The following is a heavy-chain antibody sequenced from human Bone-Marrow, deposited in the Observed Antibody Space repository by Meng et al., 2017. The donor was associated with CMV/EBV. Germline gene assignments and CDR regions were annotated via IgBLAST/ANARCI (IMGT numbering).Heavy chain of an antibody. J-gene: IGHJ4*02. CDR3: AGTPIAAAGLFDY. Sequence: PLPGLVPGLAKPSPTLALPFTIFAGSIRSGESHLSWIRQPPGKGLEWIGYIDYSGSTYYNPSLKSRVTISVDTSKNQFSLKLSSVTAADTAVYYCAGTPIAAAGLFDYWGQGTLVTVSS. V-gene: IGHV4-30-4*08. D-gene: IGHD6-13*01. CDR2: IDYSGST. CDR1: AGSIRSGESH.